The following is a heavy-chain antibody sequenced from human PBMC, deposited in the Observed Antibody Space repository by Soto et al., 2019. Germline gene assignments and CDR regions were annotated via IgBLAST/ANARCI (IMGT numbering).Heavy chain of an antibody. V-gene: IGHV4-31*03. CDR1: GGSISSGGYY. CDR2: IYYSGST. D-gene: IGHD6-19*01. J-gene: IGHJ4*02. Sequence: PSETLSLTCTVSGGSISSGGYYWSWTRQHPGKGLEWIGYIYYSGSTYYNPSLKSRVTISVDTSKNQFSLKLSSVTAADTAVYYCARATIGSGPLDYWGQGTLVTVSS. CDR3: ARATIGSGPLDY.